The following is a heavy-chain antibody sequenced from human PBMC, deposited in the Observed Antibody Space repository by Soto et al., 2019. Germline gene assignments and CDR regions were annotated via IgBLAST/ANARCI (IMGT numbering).Heavy chain of an antibody. CDR3: ARLGEWLDAFDI. J-gene: IGHJ3*02. D-gene: IGHD3-10*01. V-gene: IGHV3-64*01. Sequence: HPGGSLRLSCAASGFTFSSYAMHWVRQAPGKGLEYVSAISSNGGSTYYANSVKGRFTIPVDTSKNQFSLKLSSVTAADTAVYYCARLGEWLDAFDIWGQGTMVTVSS. CDR2: ISSNGGST. CDR1: GFTFSSYA.